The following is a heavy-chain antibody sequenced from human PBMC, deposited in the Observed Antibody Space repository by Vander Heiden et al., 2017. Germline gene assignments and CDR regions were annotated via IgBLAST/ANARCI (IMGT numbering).Heavy chain of an antibody. V-gene: IGHV1-69*06. D-gene: IGHD2-15*01. J-gene: IGHJ6*02. Sequence: QVQLVQSGAAVKKPGSSVKVSCKASGGTFSSYAISWGGQARGQGLEWMGGITPIWGTANDAQKFQGRVTITADKSTSTAYMELSSLRAEDTAVYYCARSDGQVDYYYGMDVWGQGTTVTVSS. CDR3: ARSDGQVDYYYGMDV. CDR1: GGTFSSYA. CDR2: ITPIWGTA.